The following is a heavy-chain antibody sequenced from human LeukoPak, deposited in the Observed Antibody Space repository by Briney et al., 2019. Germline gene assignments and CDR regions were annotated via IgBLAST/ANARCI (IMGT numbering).Heavy chain of an antibody. V-gene: IGHV3-7*01. D-gene: IGHD2-2*01. CDR1: GFTFSSYW. CDR3: ARGCYGGAIDI. CDR2: IKQDGSEK. Sequence: PGGSLRLSCAASGFTFSSYWMNWVRQAPGKGLEWVANIKQDGSEKYYVDAVKGRFTISRDNAKDSLYLQMNSLRAEDTAVYYCARGCYGGAIDIWGQGTMVTVSS. J-gene: IGHJ3*02.